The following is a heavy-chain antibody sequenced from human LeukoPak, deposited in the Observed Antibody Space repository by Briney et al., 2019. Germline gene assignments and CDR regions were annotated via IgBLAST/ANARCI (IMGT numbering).Heavy chain of an antibody. CDR1: GFTVSGNY. J-gene: IGHJ4*02. Sequence: GGSLRLSCAASGFTVSGNYMSWVRQAPGKGLEWVSVISGSGGSTYYADSVKGRFTISRDNAKNSLYLQMNSLRAEDTAVYYCARGIAAAGTNWGQGTLVTVSS. CDR2: ISGSGGST. CDR3: ARGIAAAGTN. D-gene: IGHD6-13*01. V-gene: IGHV3-11*04.